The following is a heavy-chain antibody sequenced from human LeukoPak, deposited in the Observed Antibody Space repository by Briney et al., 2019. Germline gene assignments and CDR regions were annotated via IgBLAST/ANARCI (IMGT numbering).Heavy chain of an antibody. J-gene: IGHJ5*02. Sequence: GGSLRLSCAASGNYWMHWVRQVPGKGLVWVSHINSDGSWTSYADSVKGRFTISKDNAKNTVYLQMNSLRAEDTAVYYCVSFYEISWGRGTLVTVSS. CDR3: VSFYEIS. D-gene: IGHD2/OR15-2a*01. V-gene: IGHV3-74*01. CDR1: GNYW. CDR2: INSDGSWT.